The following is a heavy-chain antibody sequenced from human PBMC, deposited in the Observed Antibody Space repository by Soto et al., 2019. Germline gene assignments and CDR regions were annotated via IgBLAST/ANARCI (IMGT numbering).Heavy chain of an antibody. Sequence: PGGSLRLSCAASGFTFDDYAMHWVRQAPGKGLEWVSGISWNSGSIGYADSVKGRFTISRDNAKNSLYLQMNSLRAEDTALYYCAKDMRGYSYGRPAYYYYYYYYMDVWGKGTTVTVSS. J-gene: IGHJ6*03. D-gene: IGHD5-18*01. V-gene: IGHV3-9*01. CDR3: AKDMRGYSYGRPAYYYYYYYYMDV. CDR1: GFTFDDYA. CDR2: ISWNSGSI.